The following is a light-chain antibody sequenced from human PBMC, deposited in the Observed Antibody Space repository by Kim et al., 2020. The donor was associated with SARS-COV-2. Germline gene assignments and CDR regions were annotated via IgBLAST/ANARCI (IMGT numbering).Light chain of an antibody. CDR3: AAWDDSLSGWV. Sequence: ELTQPPSASGTPGQRVTISCSGSSSSIGSNTVNWYQQLPGTAPKVLIYSSNQRPSGVPDRFSGSKSGTSASLAISGLQSEDEADYYCAAWDDSLSGWVFGGGTQLT. CDR2: SSN. J-gene: IGLJ3*02. V-gene: IGLV1-44*01. CDR1: SSSIGSNT.